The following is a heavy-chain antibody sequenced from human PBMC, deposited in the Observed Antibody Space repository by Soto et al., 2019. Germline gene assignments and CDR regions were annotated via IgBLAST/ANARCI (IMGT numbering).Heavy chain of an antibody. Sequence: PRLSCAASGFTFSMSAMSWVRQAPGKGLEWVSTTGLNGRTTYYADSVKGRFTVSRDNSKNTLHLQMNSLRAEDTAVYYCATVHSTSRSFDYWGQGTLVTVSS. J-gene: IGHJ4*02. CDR2: TGLNGRTT. V-gene: IGHV3-23*01. CDR1: GFTFSMSA. CDR3: ATVHSTSRSFDY. D-gene: IGHD2-2*01.